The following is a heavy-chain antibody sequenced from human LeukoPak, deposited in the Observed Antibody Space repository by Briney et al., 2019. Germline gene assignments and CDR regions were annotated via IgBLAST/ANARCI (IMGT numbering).Heavy chain of an antibody. V-gene: IGHV3-23*01. CDR1: GFTFNDYA. CDR2: ISGSGDTT. Sequence: PGGSLRLSCAASGFTFNDYAMTWVRQAPGKGPEWVSGISGSGDTTYYTDSVKGRFTISRDNSKNTVDLQMNTLRAEDTAVYYCAKRDNNDYYTGLHVFDIWGQGTLVTVSS. D-gene: IGHD3-22*01. CDR3: AKRDNNDYYTGLHVFDI. J-gene: IGHJ3*02.